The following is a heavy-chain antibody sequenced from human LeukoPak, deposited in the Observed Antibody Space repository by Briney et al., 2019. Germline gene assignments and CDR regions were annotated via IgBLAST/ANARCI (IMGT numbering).Heavy chain of an antibody. J-gene: IGHJ4*02. CDR1: GGTFSSYA. V-gene: IGHV1-69*04. D-gene: IGHD6-6*01. CDR3: ARDLIAARPVAPFDY. CDR2: IIPILGIA. Sequence: SVKVSFKASGGTFSSYAISWVRQAPGQGLEWMGRIIPILGIANYAQKFQGRVTITADKSTSTAYMELSSLRSEDTAVYYCARDLIAARPVAPFDYLGQGTLVTVSS.